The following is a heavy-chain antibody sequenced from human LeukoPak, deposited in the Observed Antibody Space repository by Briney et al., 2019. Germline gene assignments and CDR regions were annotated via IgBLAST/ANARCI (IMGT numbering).Heavy chain of an antibody. CDR1: GYSISSGYY. D-gene: IGHD4-17*01. Sequence: SETLSLTCTVSGYSISSGYYWGWIRQPPGKGLEWIGSIYHSGSTYYNPSLKSRVTISVDTSKNQFSLKLSSVAAADTAVYYCARDRYGDRGGIFDYWGQGTLVTVSS. CDR2: IYHSGST. V-gene: IGHV4-38-2*02. CDR3: ARDRYGDRGGIFDY. J-gene: IGHJ4*02.